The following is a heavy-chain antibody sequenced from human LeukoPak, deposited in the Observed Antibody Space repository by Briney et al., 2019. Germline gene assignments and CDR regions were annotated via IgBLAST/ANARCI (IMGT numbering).Heavy chain of an antibody. CDR3: ARSPAGPYYDILTGYSDY. Sequence: GGSLRLSCAASGFTFSDYYMSWIRQAPGKGLEWVSYISSSGSTIYYSDSVKGRFTISRDNAKNSLYLQMNSLRAEDTAVYYCARSPAGPYYDILTGYSDYWGQGTLVTVSS. CDR1: GFTFSDYY. CDR2: ISSSGSTI. V-gene: IGHV3-11*01. J-gene: IGHJ4*02. D-gene: IGHD3-9*01.